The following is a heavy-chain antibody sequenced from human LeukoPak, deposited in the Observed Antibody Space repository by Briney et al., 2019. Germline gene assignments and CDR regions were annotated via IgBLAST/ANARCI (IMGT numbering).Heavy chain of an antibody. CDR2: ISYDGSNK. CDR3: ARVAFGGVIATNFDY. D-gene: IGHD3-16*02. J-gene: IGHJ4*02. CDR1: GFTFSSYG. Sequence: GGSLRLSCAASGFTFSSYGMHWVRQAPGKGLEWVAVISYDGSNKYYADSVKGRFTISRDNSKNTLYLQMNSLRAEDTAVYYCARVAFGGVIATNFDYWGQGTLVTVSS. V-gene: IGHV3-30*03.